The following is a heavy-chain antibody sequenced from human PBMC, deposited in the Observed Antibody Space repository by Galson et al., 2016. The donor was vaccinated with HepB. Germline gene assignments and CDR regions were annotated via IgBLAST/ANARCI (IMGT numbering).Heavy chain of an antibody. Sequence: SCKASGYSFTSDGISWVRQAPGQGLEWMGWISPYNGNSSYAQKFQGRVTMTTDTSTSTAYMELRSLRSDDTAVYYCASEGVCSGGSCYSGFDYWGQGTLVTVSS. CDR1: GYSFTSDG. V-gene: IGHV1-18*04. J-gene: IGHJ4*02. CDR3: ASEGVCSGGSCYSGFDY. D-gene: IGHD2-15*01. CDR2: ISPYNGNS.